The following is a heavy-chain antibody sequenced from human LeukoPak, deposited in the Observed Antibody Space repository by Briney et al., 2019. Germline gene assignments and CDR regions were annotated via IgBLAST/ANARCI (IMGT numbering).Heavy chain of an antibody. J-gene: IGHJ1*01. CDR1: GFTFSSYV. Sequence: GGCLRLSCAGSGFTFSSYVMSWVRQGPGKGLEWVAAITGSSDSTYYADSVKGRFTISRDNSKNTLYLQMNSLRAEDTAVYYCARGTRGYSYGSEYFQHWGQGTLVTVSS. CDR2: ITGSSDST. D-gene: IGHD5-18*01. CDR3: ARGTRGYSYGSEYFQH. V-gene: IGHV3-23*01.